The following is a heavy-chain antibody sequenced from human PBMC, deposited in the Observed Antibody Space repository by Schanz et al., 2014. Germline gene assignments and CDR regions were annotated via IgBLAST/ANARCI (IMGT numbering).Heavy chain of an antibody. D-gene: IGHD6-13*01. J-gene: IGHJ4*01. CDR3: AREQIMAAAGLVDY. Sequence: VQLVESGGGVVQPGGSLRLSCAASGFIFSSYSMNWVRQAPGKGLEWLSYISSSGTTIYYADSVKGRFTISRDNAKNSLYLQMNSLRAEDTAVYYCAREQIMAAAGLVDYWGHGTLVTVSS. V-gene: IGHV3-48*04. CDR2: ISSSGTTI. CDR1: GFIFSSYS.